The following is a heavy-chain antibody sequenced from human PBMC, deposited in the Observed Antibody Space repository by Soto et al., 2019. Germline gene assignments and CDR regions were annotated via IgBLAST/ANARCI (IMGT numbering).Heavy chain of an antibody. J-gene: IGHJ5*02. CDR3: AKDRVSSTATPRFDP. CDR2: ISGSGGSA. CDR1: GFTFSSYG. V-gene: IGHV3-23*01. Sequence: EVQLLESGGGLVQPGGSLRLSCAASGFTFSSYGMSWVRQAPGKGLEWVSVISGSGGSAYYADSVKGRFTVSRDNSQNTLCLQMNSLRADDTAVYYCAKDRVSSTATPRFDPWGQGTLVTVSS. D-gene: IGHD1-1*01.